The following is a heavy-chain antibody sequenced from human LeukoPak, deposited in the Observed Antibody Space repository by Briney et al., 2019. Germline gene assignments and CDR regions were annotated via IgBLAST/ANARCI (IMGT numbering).Heavy chain of an antibody. D-gene: IGHD3-10*01. CDR1: GFTFSSYE. CDR2: ISLSSAYI. V-gene: IGHV3-21*01. CDR3: AKVLPGPEEFHAFDI. Sequence: GGSLRLSCAASGFTFSSYEMNWVRQAPGKGLEWVSSISLSSAYIYYADSVKGRITISRDNAKNSLYLQMNSLRAEDTAVYYCAKVLPGPEEFHAFDIWGQGTMVTVSS. J-gene: IGHJ3*02.